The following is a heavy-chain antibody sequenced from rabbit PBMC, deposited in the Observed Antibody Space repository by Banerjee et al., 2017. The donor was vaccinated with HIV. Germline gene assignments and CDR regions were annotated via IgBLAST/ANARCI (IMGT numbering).Heavy chain of an antibody. CDR1: GFSFSNKYV. CDR3: ARDLTGVTGWNFNL. CDR2: IHAGKGST. J-gene: IGHJ4*01. D-gene: IGHD7-1*01. Sequence: QEQLEESGGDLVKPEGSLTLTCTASGFSFSNKYVMCWVRQAPGKGLEWIGIIHAGKGSTEYASWVNGRFTISSDNAQNTVDLKMNSLTAADTATYFCARDLTGVTGWNFNLWGQGTLVTVS. V-gene: IGHV1S45*01.